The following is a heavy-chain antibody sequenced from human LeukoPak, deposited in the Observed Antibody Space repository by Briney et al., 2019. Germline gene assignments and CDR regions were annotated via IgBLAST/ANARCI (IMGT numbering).Heavy chain of an antibody. CDR3: ARGPHGRIYDILTGFDY. V-gene: IGHV1-2*02. D-gene: IGHD3-9*01. Sequence: ASVKVSCKASGYTFTGYYMHWVRQAPGQGLEWMGWINPNSGGTNYAQKFQGRVTMTRDTSVSTAYMELSRLRSDDTAVYYCARGPHGRIYDILTGFDYWGQGTLVTVSS. CDR1: GYTFTGYY. CDR2: INPNSGGT. J-gene: IGHJ4*02.